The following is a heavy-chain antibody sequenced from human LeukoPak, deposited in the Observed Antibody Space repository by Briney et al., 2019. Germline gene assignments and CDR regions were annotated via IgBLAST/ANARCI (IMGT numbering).Heavy chain of an antibody. V-gene: IGHV4-34*01. J-gene: IGHJ3*02. CDR1: GGSFSGYY. CDR2: INHGGST. CDR3: ARGYKLRFLEWLLSDDAFDI. D-gene: IGHD3-3*01. Sequence: SETLSLTCAVSGGSFSGYYWSWVRQSPGKGLEWIWEINHGGSTNYNPSVKGRVTISVHTSKNQLSLMLSCVTSADTAVYYFARGYKLRFLEWLLSDDAFDIWGQGTMVTVSS.